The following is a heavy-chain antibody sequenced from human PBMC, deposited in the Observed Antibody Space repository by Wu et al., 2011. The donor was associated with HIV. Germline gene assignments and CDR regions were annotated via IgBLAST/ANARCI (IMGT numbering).Heavy chain of an antibody. V-gene: IGHV1-2*02. CDR3: ARDPYSSSFYYYYFMDV. Sequence: KKPGASVKVSCKASGYTFTAYYMHWLRQAPGQGLEWMGWINPHSGGTNFAQKFQGRVTMTRDTSITTAYMELSRLRSDDTAVYYCARDPYSSSFYYYYFMDVWGKGTTVTVSS. D-gene: IGHD6-6*01. CDR2: INPHSGGT. J-gene: IGHJ6*03. CDR1: GYTFTAYY.